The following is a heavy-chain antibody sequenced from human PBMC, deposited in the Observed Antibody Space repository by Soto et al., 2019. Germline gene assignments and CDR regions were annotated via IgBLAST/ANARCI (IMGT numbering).Heavy chain of an antibody. J-gene: IGHJ4*02. CDR1: GFTFSSYS. D-gene: IGHD3-22*01. V-gene: IGHV3-21*01. CDR2: ISSSSSYI. Sequence: GGSLRLSCAASGFTFSSYSMNWVRQAPGKGLEWVSSISSSSSYIYYADSVKGRFTISRDNAKNSLYLQMNSLRAEDTAVYYCARDRFLEGSGSFDYWGQGTLVTVSS. CDR3: ARDRFLEGSGSFDY.